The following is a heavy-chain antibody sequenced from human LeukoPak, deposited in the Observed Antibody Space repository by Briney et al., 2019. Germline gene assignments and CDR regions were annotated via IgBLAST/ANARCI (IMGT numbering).Heavy chain of an antibody. CDR2: IYYSGST. Sequence: SETLSLTCTVSGGSIINYYWSWIRQPPGKGLEWIGYIYYSGSTNYNPSLTSRVRISLDTSKNQFSLKLSSVTAADTAVYYCARGLTVVVTPGIWGQGTLVTVSS. CDR1: GGSIINYY. CDR3: ARGLTVVVTPGI. V-gene: IGHV4-59*01. D-gene: IGHD4-23*01. J-gene: IGHJ4*02.